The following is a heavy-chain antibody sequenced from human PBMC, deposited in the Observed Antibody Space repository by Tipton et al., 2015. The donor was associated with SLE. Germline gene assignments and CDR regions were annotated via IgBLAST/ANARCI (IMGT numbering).Heavy chain of an antibody. D-gene: IGHD5-24*01. Sequence: TLSLTCTVSDDSISLFYWSWIRQPPGKGLEWIGYVYYGGSTNYNPSLKSRVTISLDTSKNHFSLKLSSVTAADTAIYYCTIGQGWLPDYWGQGTLVTVSS. CDR1: DDSISLFY. V-gene: IGHV4-59*01. CDR2: VYYGGST. CDR3: TIGQGWLPDY. J-gene: IGHJ4*02.